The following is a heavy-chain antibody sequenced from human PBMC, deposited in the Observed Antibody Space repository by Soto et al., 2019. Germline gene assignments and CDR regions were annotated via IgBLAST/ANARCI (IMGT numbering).Heavy chain of an antibody. CDR2: IYYSGTT. V-gene: IGHV4-39*01. D-gene: IGHD2-2*01. J-gene: IGHJ6*02. Sequence: SETLSLTCTVSGGSISSSISFWGWVRQPPGKGLEWIGNIYYSGTTYYSPSLRSRVTVSMDTSKNQFSLKLSSVAAADSAVYYCVRHPDVIGPCTFTSCHGSYHFGMDVWGQGTTVTVSS. CDR3: VRHPDVIGPCTFTSCHGSYHFGMDV. CDR1: GGSISSSISF.